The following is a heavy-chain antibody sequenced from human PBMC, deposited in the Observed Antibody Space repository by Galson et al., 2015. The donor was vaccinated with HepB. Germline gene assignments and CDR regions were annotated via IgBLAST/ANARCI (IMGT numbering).Heavy chain of an antibody. D-gene: IGHD3-3*01. Sequence: SLRLSCAASGFTFSSYWMSWVRQAPGKGLEWVANIKQDGSEKYYVDSVKGRFTISRDNAKNSLYLQMNSLRAEDTAVYYCARLCGETYYDFWSGKRSPNWFDPWGQGTLVTVSS. J-gene: IGHJ5*02. CDR2: IKQDGSEK. V-gene: IGHV3-7*03. CDR3: ARLCGETYYDFWSGKRSPNWFDP. CDR1: GFTFSSYW.